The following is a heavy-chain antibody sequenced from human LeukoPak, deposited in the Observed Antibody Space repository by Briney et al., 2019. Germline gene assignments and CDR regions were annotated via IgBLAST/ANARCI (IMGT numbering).Heavy chain of an antibody. J-gene: IGHJ6*04. CDR2: IKQDGSEK. V-gene: IGHV3-7*01. CDR1: GFTFSSYW. D-gene: IGHD3-3*01. CDR3: ARGRRRFLEWLHPSLRMDV. Sequence: PGGSLRLSCAASGFTFSSYWMSWVRQAPGKGLEWVANIKQDGSEKYYVDSVKGRFTISRDNAKNSLYLQMNSLRAEDTAVYYCARGRRRFLEWLHPSLRMDVWGKGTTVTVSS.